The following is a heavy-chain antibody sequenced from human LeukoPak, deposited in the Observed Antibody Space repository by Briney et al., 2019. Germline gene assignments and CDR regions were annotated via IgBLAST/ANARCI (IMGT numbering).Heavy chain of an antibody. J-gene: IGHJ4*02. Sequence: GGSLRLSCAASGFTFSSYAMSWVRQAPGKGLEWISGTSGSGDGTYYGDSVKGRFTISRDNSKSTLYLQMNSLRAEDTAVYYCAKEKQRHFDYWGQGTLVTVSS. V-gene: IGHV3-23*01. CDR2: TSGSGDGT. CDR1: GFTFSSYA. CDR3: AKEKQRHFDY.